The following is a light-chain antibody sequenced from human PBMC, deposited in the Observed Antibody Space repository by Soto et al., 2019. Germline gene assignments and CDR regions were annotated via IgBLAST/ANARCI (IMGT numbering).Light chain of an antibody. CDR3: QQYNNWPPWT. Sequence: EIVLTQSPATLSLSPGERATLSCRTSQSVSSQLAWYQQKPGQAPRLLIYDASNTATGVPARFSGSGSGTDFTLTISSLEPEDFGVYYCQQYNNWPPWTFGQGTKVEIK. J-gene: IGKJ1*01. V-gene: IGKV3-11*01. CDR2: DAS. CDR1: QSVSSQ.